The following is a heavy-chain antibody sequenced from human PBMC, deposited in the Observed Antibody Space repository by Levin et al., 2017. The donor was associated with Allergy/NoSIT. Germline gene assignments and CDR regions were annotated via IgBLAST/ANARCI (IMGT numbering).Heavy chain of an antibody. CDR3: ARAAHFYDILDY. J-gene: IGHJ4*02. V-gene: IGHV3-48*01. CDR2: ISSSGSII. Sequence: GGSLRLSCAASGFTFSSYSMNWVRQAPGKGLEWVSYISSSGSIIYYADSVKGRFTISRDNAKNSLYLQMSSLRAEDTAVYYCARAAHFYDILDYWGQGTLVTVSS. CDR1: GFTFSSYS. D-gene: IGHD3-9*01.